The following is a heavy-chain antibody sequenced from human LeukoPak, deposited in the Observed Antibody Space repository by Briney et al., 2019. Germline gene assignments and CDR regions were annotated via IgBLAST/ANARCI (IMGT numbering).Heavy chain of an antibody. V-gene: IGHV4-4*02. D-gene: IGHD1-26*01. CDR1: GGSISSTNW. CDR2: ISLAGRT. CDR3: SRESGAFCPFGH. J-gene: IGHJ4*02. Sequence: SGTLSLTCGVSGGSISSTNWWSWVRQPPGQGLEWIGEISLAGRTNYNPSLNGRVTMSLDESSNQLSPNLTSVTAADTAIYYYSRESGAFCPFGHWGQGTLVIVPS.